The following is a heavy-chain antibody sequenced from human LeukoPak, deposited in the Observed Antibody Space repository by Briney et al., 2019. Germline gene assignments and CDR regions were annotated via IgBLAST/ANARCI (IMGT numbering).Heavy chain of an antibody. CDR2: ISYDGTNK. D-gene: IGHD4/OR15-4a*01. Sequence: GTSLSLSCAASGFMFSNYGMHWVRQAPGKGLEWVAVISYDGTNKYYADSVKGRFTISRDNSKNTLYLQMNSLRAEDTAVYYCARRAGAYSHPYDYWGQGTLVTVSS. CDR1: GFMFSNYG. CDR3: ARRAGAYSHPYDY. V-gene: IGHV3-30*03. J-gene: IGHJ4*02.